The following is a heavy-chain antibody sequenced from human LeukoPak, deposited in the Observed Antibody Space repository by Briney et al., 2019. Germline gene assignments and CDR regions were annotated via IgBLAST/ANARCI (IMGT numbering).Heavy chain of an antibody. CDR1: GFTFSSYA. Sequence: GGSLRPSCAASGFTFSSYAMHWVRQAPGKGLEWVAVISYDGSNKYYADSVKGRFTISRDNSKNTLYLQMNSLRAEDTAVYYCARGAWKGYCSGGSCYALLNLDVWGKGTTVTVSS. V-gene: IGHV3-30*01. J-gene: IGHJ6*04. CDR3: ARGAWKGYCSGGSCYALLNLDV. D-gene: IGHD2-15*01. CDR2: ISYDGSNK.